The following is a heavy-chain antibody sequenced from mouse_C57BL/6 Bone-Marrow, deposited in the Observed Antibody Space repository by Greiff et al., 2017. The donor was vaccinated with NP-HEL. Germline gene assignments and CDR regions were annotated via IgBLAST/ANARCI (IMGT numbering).Heavy chain of an antibody. CDR1: GFNIKDYY. D-gene: IGHD1-1*01. V-gene: IGHV14-1*01. CDR3: TTRVISNYYGSSYWYFDV. J-gene: IGHJ1*03. CDR2: IDPEDGDT. Sequence: EVKLMESGAELVRPGASVKLSCTASGFNIKDYYMHWVKQRPEQGLEWIGRIDPEDGDTEYAPKFQGKATMTADTSSNTAYLQLSSLTSEDTAVYYCTTRVISNYYGSSYWYFDVWGTGTTVTVSS.